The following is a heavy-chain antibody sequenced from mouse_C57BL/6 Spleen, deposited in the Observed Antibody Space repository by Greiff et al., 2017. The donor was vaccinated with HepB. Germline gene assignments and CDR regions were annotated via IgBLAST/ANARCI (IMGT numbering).Heavy chain of an antibody. CDR3: TLIYDGYYGFAY. CDR1: GFNIKDDY. CDR2: IDPENGDT. Sequence: EVQLQQSGAELVRPGASVKLSCTASGFNIKDDYMHWVKQRPEQGLEWIGWIDPENGDTEYASKFQGKATITADTSSNKAYLQLSRLTSEDTAVYYCTLIYDGYYGFAYWGQGTLVTVSA. J-gene: IGHJ3*01. D-gene: IGHD2-3*01. V-gene: IGHV14-4*01.